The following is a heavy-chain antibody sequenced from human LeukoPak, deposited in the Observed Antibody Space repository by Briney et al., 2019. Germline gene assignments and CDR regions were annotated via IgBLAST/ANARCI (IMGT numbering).Heavy chain of an antibody. D-gene: IGHD6-6*01. CDR3: ATIAARRYYMDV. CDR1: GYTFTSYG. V-gene: IGHV1-18*01. CDR2: ISAYNGNT. J-gene: IGHJ6*03. Sequence: ASVKVSCKASGYTFTSYGISWVRQAPGQGLEWMGWISAYNGNTNYAQKLQGRVTMTTDTSTSTAYMELRSLRSDDTAVYYCATIAARRYYMDVWGKGTTVTVSS.